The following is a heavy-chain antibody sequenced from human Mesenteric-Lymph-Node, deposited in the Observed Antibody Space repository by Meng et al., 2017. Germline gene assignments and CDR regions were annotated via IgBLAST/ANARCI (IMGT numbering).Heavy chain of an antibody. Sequence: VQLEQWGAGLLQRAEPLSFSCAVYGGSFSGYYWRWSRPPPGKGVEWIGEINHSGSTNYNPSLKSRVTISGDTSKNQFSLNLNSVTAVDTAVYYCARNVPGTSAYYDWGQGTLVTVSS. CDR3: ARNVPGTSAYYD. CDR1: GGSFSGYY. CDR2: INHSGST. V-gene: IGHV4-34*01. D-gene: IGHD3-22*01. J-gene: IGHJ4*02.